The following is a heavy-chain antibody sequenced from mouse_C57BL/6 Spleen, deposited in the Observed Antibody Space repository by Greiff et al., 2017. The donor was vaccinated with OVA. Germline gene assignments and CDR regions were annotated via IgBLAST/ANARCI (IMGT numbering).Heavy chain of an antibody. CDR3: ARGYYGSSPSYAMDY. Sequence: EVQLQQSGAELVRPGSSVKMSCKTSGYTFTSYGINWVKQRPGQGLEWIGYIYIGNGYTEYNEKFKGKATLTSDTSSSTAYMQLSSLTSEDSAIYVCARGYYGSSPSYAMDYWGQGTSVTVSS. J-gene: IGHJ4*01. CDR1: GYTFTSYG. CDR2: IYIGNGYT. D-gene: IGHD1-1*01. V-gene: IGHV1-58*01.